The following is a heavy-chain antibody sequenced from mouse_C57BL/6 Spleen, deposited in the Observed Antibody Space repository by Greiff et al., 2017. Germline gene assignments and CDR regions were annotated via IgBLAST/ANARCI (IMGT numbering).Heavy chain of an antibody. CDR2: IWSGGST. J-gene: IGHJ4*01. CDR3: AVNGYDYYAMDY. V-gene: IGHV2-2*01. Sequence: VQLQQSGPGLVQPSQSLSITCTVSGFSLTSYGVHWVRQSPGKGLEWLGVIWSGGSTDSNAAFISRLSISKDNSKSQVFFKMNSLQADDTAIYYCAVNGYDYYAMDYWGQGTSVTVSS. CDR1: GFSLTSYG.